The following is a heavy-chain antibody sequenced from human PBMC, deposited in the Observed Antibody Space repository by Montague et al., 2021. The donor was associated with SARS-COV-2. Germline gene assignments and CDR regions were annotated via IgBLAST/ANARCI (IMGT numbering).Heavy chain of an antibody. CDR3: AHRRPLWGYFDY. Sequence: PELVKPTQTLTLTCTFSGFSLSTSGVGVGWIRQPPGKALEWLALIYWDDDKRYSPSLKSRLTITKDTSKSQVVLTMTNMDPVDTATYYCAHRRPLWGYFDYWGQGTLVTVSS. J-gene: IGHJ4*02. D-gene: IGHD7-27*01. V-gene: IGHV2-5*02. CDR2: IYWDDDK. CDR1: GFSLSTSGVG.